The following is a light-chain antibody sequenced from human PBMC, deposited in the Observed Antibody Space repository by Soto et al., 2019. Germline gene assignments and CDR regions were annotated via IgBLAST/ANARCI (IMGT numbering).Light chain of an antibody. Sequence: DIQLTQSPYFLSASVGDRVTITCRASQGISSYLAWYQQKPGKAPKLLIYAASTLQRGAPSRFSGGGSGTEFTLTISSLQPEDFATYFCQQLISYPVTFGGGTKVEIK. CDR2: AAS. J-gene: IGKJ4*01. CDR3: QQLISYPVT. CDR1: QGISSY. V-gene: IGKV1-9*01.